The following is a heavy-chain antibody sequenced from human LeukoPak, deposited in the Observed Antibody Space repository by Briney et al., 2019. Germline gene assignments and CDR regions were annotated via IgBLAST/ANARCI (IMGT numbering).Heavy chain of an antibody. J-gene: IGHJ5*02. V-gene: IGHV1-18*01. D-gene: IGHD4-23*01. Sequence: GASVKVSCKASGYTFTSYGISWVRQAPGQGLEWMGWISAYNGNTNYAQKFQGRVTITRDTSASTAYMELSSLRSEDTAVYYCARGELLLGWFDPWGQGTLVTVSS. CDR3: ARGELLLGWFDP. CDR1: GYTFTSYG. CDR2: ISAYNGNT.